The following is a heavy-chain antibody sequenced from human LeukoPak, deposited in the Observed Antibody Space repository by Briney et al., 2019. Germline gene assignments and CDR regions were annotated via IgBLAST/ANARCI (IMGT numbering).Heavy chain of an antibody. Sequence: PGGSLRLSCAASGFTFGSYGMHWVRQAPGKGLEWVAFILNDGTNKYHADSVKGRFTVSRDNSKNTLYLQMNSLRTEDSAVYYCANEWLHISGTYKANNWGQGTLVTVSS. D-gene: IGHD3-10*01. V-gene: IGHV3-30*02. CDR1: GFTFGSYG. J-gene: IGHJ4*02. CDR3: ANEWLHISGTYKANN. CDR2: ILNDGTNK.